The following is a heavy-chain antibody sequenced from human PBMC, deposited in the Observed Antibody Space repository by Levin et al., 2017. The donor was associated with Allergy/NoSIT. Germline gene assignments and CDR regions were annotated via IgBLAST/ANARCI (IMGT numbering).Heavy chain of an antibody. CDR1: GFSFSSYV. J-gene: IGHJ5*02. Sequence: PGGSLRLSCAASGFSFSSYVMIWVRQAPGKGLEWVSVISGSGGSTYYADSVKGRFTISRDNSKNTLYLQMNSLRAEDTAVYYCAKSGGEFDLWGQGTLVTVSS. D-gene: IGHD2-15*01. CDR2: ISGSGGST. V-gene: IGHV3-23*01. CDR3: AKSGGEFDL.